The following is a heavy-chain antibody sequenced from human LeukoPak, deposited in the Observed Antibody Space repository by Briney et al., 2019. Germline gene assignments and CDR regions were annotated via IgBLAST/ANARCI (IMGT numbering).Heavy chain of an antibody. CDR3: ARGLYYYDSGGYGY. V-gene: IGHV4-39*07. D-gene: IGHD3-22*01. J-gene: IGHJ4*02. CDR1: SDSISSSSYY. CDR2: IYYSGST. Sequence: PSETLSLTCTVSSDSISSSSYYWGYIRQPPGEGLEWIGSIYYSGSTFYNPSLKSRVTISVDTSKNQFSLKLSSVTAADTAVYYCARGLYYYDSGGYGYWGQGTLVTVSS.